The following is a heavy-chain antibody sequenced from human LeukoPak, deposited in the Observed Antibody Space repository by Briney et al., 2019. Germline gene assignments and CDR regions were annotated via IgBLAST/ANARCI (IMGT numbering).Heavy chain of an antibody. J-gene: IGHJ4*02. CDR1: GYTFTGYY. V-gene: IGHV1-2*04. D-gene: IGHD6-13*01. Sequence: ASVKVSCKASGYTFTGYYMHWVRQAPGQGLEWMGWINPNSGGTNYAQKFQGWVTMTRDTSISTAYMELSRLRSDDTAVYYCARASGIAAAGDWDLDYWGQGTLVTVSS. CDR2: INPNSGGT. CDR3: ARASGIAAAGDWDLDY.